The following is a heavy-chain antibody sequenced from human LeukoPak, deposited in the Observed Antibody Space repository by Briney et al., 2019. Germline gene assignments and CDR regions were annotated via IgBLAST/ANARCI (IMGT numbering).Heavy chain of an antibody. CDR2: ISYDGSNK. Sequence: GGSLRLSCAASGFTFSSYGMHWVRQAPGKGLEWVAVISYDGSNKYYADSVKGRFTISRDNSKNTLYLQMNSLRAEDTAVYYCAKNSGELLNPYYYGMDVWGQGTTVTVSS. V-gene: IGHV3-30*18. CDR1: GFTFSSYG. J-gene: IGHJ6*02. CDR3: AKNSGELLNPYYYGMDV. D-gene: IGHD1-26*01.